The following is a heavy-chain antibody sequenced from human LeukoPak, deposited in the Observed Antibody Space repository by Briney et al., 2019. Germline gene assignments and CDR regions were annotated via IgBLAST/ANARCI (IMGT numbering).Heavy chain of an antibody. D-gene: IGHD4-17*01. J-gene: IGHJ4*02. Sequence: PGGSLRLSCAASGFTVSSNYMGWVRQAPGKGLEWVSIIYSGGSTYYADSVKGRFTISRDNSKNTLYLQMSSLRVEDTAVYYCASGVTTVTQYYFDYWGQGTLVTVSS. CDR3: ASGVTTVTQYYFDY. CDR1: GFTVSSNY. CDR2: IYSGGST. V-gene: IGHV3-53*01.